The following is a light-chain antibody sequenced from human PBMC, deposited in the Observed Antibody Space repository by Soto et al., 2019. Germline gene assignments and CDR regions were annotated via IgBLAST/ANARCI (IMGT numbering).Light chain of an antibody. V-gene: IGLV1-47*02. CDR2: SNN. Sequence: QSALTQPASVSGSPGQSITISCTGTSSDVGGYNYVSWYQQHPGKAPKLLIYSNNQRPSGVPDRFSGSKSGTSASLAISGLRSEDEADYYCAAWDDSLSGVFGGGTKVTVL. CDR1: SSDVGGYNY. J-gene: IGLJ2*01. CDR3: AAWDDSLSGV.